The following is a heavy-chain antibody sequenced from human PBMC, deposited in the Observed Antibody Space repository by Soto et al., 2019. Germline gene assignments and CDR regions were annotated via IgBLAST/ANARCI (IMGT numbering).Heavy chain of an antibody. J-gene: IGHJ4*02. CDR2: INPNSGGT. V-gene: IGHV1-2*02. CDR3: ARVPSRGGYDRVFDY. CDR1: GYTFTGYY. D-gene: IGHD5-12*01. Sequence: ASVKVSCKASGYTFTGYYMHWVRQAPGQGLEWMGWINPNSGGTNYAQKFQGRVTMTRDTSISTAYMELSRLRSDDTAVYYCARVPSRGGYDRVFDYWGQGTRVTVS.